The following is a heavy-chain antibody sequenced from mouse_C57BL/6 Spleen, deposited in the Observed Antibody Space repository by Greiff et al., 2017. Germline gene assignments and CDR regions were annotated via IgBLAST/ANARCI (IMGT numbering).Heavy chain of an antibody. Sequence: EVQLQQSGAELVRPGASVKLSCTASGFNIKDYYMHWVKQRPEQGLEWIGRIDPEDGDTEYAPKFQGKATMTADTSSNTAYLQLSSLTSEDTAVYYCTTPLYYGNYGWYFDVWGTGTTVTVSS. J-gene: IGHJ1*03. CDR2: IDPEDGDT. V-gene: IGHV14-1*01. CDR1: GFNIKDYY. CDR3: TTPLYYGNYGWYFDV. D-gene: IGHD2-1*01.